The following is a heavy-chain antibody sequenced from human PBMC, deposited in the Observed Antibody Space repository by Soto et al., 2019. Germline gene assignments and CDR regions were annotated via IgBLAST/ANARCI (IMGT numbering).Heavy chain of an antibody. CDR1: GYTFTGYY. CDR3: ARDFVKIWQSSGWFDP. CDR2: INPNSGGT. Sequence: ASVKVSCKASGYTFTGYYMHWVRQAPGQGLEWMGWINPNSGGTNYAQKFQGWVTMTRDTSISTAYMELSRLRSDDTAVYYCARDFVKIWQSSGWFDPWCQGILVTVS. D-gene: IGHD2-15*01. V-gene: IGHV1-2*04. J-gene: IGHJ5*02.